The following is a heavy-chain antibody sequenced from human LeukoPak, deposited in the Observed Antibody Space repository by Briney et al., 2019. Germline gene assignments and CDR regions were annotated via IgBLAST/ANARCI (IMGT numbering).Heavy chain of an antibody. CDR3: ARDAEQRGYFDY. CDR2: ISSSGITI. J-gene: IGHJ4*02. D-gene: IGHD6-25*01. Sequence: GGSLRLSCAASGFTFRTYEMNWVRRAPGKGLEWVSYISSSGITIYYADSVTGRFTISRDTVKNSLYLQMKSLRAEDTAVYYCARDAEQRGYFDYWGQGTLVTVSS. V-gene: IGHV3-48*03. CDR1: GFTFRTYE.